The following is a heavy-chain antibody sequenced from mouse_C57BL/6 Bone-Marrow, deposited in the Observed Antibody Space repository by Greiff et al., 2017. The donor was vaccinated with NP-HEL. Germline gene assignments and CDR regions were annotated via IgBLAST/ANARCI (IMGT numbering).Heavy chain of an antibody. V-gene: IGHV1-54*01. CDR1: GYAFTNYL. Sequence: QVQLQQSGAELVRPGTSVKVSCKASGYAFTNYLIEWVKQRPGQGLEWIGVINPGSGGTNYNEKFKGKATLTADKSSSTAYMQLSSLTSEDSAVYFCARCAYDGSFAYWGRGTLVTVSA. D-gene: IGHD2-3*01. CDR2: INPGSGGT. CDR3: ARCAYDGSFAY. J-gene: IGHJ3*01.